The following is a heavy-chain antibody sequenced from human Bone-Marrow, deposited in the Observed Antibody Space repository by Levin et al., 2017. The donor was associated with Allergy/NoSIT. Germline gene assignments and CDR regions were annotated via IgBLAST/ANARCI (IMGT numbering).Heavy chain of an antibody. D-gene: IGHD3-3*01. CDR2: ISYDGSNK. V-gene: IGHV3-30*18. Sequence: GGSLRLSCAASGFTFSSYGMHWVRQAPGKGLEWVAVISYDGSNKYYADSVKGRFTISRDNSKNTLYLQMNSLRAEDTAVYYCAKLAQDYDFWSGHPENWGQGTLVTVSS. J-gene: IGHJ4*02. CDR3: AKLAQDYDFWSGHPEN. CDR1: GFTFSSYG.